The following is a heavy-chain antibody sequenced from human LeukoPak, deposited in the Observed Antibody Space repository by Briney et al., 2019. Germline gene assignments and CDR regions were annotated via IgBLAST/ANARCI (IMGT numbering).Heavy chain of an antibody. CDR3: AKDGGQEVDY. CDR1: GFTFSSYA. V-gene: IGHV3-23*01. J-gene: IGHJ4*02. D-gene: IGHD3-16*01. Sequence: GGSLRLSCAASGFTFSSYAVSWVRQAPGKGLEWVSGISGSGGSTYYADSVKGRFTISRDNSKNTLYLQMNSLRADDTAVYYCAKDGGQEVDYWGQGTLVTVSS. CDR2: ISGSGGST.